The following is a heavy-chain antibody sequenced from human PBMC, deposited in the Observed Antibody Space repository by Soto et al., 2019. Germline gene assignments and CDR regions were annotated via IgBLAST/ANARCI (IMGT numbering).Heavy chain of an antibody. D-gene: IGHD6-13*01. J-gene: IGHJ6*02. CDR3: ARAKWLAAAAGTSHYYGMDV. CDR1: GGTFSSYT. CDR2: IIPILGIA. V-gene: IGHV1-69*02. Sequence: SSVNVARKASGGTFSSYTISCVRQAPGQWLEWMGRIIPILGIANYAQKFQGRVTITADESTSTAYMELSSLRSEDTAVYYCARAKWLAAAAGTSHYYGMDVWGQGTTVTLS.